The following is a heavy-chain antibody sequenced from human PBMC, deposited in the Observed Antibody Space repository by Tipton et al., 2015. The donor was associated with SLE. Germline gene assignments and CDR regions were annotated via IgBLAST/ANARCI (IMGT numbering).Heavy chain of an antibody. Sequence: TLSLTCAVYGGSFSGYYWSWIRQPPGKGLEWIGEINHSRSTNYNPSLKSRVTISIDTSKNQFSLKLSSVTAADRAVYYCARAAYSGSSVDYWGQGTLVTVSS. D-gene: IGHD1-26*01. J-gene: IGHJ4*02. CDR3: ARAAYSGSSVDY. CDR2: INHSRST. CDR1: GGSFSGYY. V-gene: IGHV4-34*01.